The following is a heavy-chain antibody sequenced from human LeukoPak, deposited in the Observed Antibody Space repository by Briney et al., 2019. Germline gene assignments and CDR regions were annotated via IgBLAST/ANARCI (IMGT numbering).Heavy chain of an antibody. J-gene: IGHJ5*02. CDR2: INPNSGGT. CDR3: ARADRLDGGPYLIGP. CDR1: GYSFSDYY. Sequence: ASVKVSCKTSGYSFSDYYMHWVRQAPGQGLDWMEWINPNSGGTSSAQKFQGRVTMTRDTSITTVYMEVNWLTSDDTAIYYCARADRLDGGPYLIGPWGQGTLVTVSS. D-gene: IGHD2-21*01. V-gene: IGHV1-2*02.